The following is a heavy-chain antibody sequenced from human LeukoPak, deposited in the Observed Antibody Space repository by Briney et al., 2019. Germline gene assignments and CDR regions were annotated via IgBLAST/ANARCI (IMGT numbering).Heavy chain of an antibody. CDR1: GFTFSSYA. Sequence: GGSLRLSCAASGFTFSSYAMRWVRQAPGKGLEWVAVISYDGSNKYYADSVKGRFTISRDNSKNTLYLQMNSLRAEDTAVYYCARVGSDSDYGDYRTPYDYWGQGTLVTVSS. CDR2: ISYDGSNK. CDR3: ARVGSDSDYGDYRTPYDY. D-gene: IGHD4-17*01. V-gene: IGHV3-30-3*01. J-gene: IGHJ4*02.